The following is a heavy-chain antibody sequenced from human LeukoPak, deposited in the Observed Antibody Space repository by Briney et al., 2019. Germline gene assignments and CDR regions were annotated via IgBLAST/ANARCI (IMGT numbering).Heavy chain of an antibody. D-gene: IGHD1-7*01. V-gene: IGHV3-48*03. CDR1: GFTFSNYE. CDR2: ISSSGRNI. Sequence: GGSLRLSCAASGFTFSNYEFNWVRQAPGKGLEWVSYISSSGRNIYYADSVKGRFTISRDNAKNSLYLQMNSLRAEDTAVYYCARDLIPNNWNYVGWFDPWGQGTLVTVSS. CDR3: ARDLIPNNWNYVGWFDP. J-gene: IGHJ5*02.